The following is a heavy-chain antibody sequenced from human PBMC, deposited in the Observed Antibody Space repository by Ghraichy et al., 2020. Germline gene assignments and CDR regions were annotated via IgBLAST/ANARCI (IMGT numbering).Heavy chain of an antibody. D-gene: IGHD3-10*01. CDR3: AKGWGILWFGKSRSRQGSDY. Sequence: GESLNISCAASGFTFSNYAMSWVRQAPGKGLEWVSGVSGSGGSTHYADSVKGRFTISRDNSKNTLYLQMNSLRAEDTAVYYCAKGWGILWFGKSRSRQGSDYWGQGTLVTVSS. J-gene: IGHJ4*02. CDR1: GFTFSNYA. V-gene: IGHV3-23*01. CDR2: VSGSGGST.